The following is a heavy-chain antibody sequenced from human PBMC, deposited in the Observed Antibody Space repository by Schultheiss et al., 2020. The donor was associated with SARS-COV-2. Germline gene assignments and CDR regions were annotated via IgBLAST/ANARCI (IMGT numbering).Heavy chain of an antibody. J-gene: IGHJ5*02. CDR1: GFTFSSYA. CDR3: ASASKTYYYDSSGLIFDP. D-gene: IGHD3-22*01. V-gene: IGHV3-23*01. CDR2: ISGGGGSS. Sequence: GGSLRLSCAASGFTFSSYAMSWVRQAPGKGLEWVSTISGGGGSSYYADSVKGRFTISRDNAKNSLYLQMNSLRAEDTAVYYCASASKTYYYDSSGLIFDPWGQGTLVTVSS.